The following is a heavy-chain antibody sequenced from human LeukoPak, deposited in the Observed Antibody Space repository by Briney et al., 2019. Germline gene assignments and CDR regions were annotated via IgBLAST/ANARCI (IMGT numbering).Heavy chain of an antibody. D-gene: IGHD6-13*01. V-gene: IGHV4-61*02. J-gene: IGHJ6*03. CDR1: GGSISSGSYC. CDR2: IYTSGST. CDR3: ARYSSSWYGREYYYYYYMDV. Sequence: PSQTLSLTCTVSGGSISSGSYCWSWIRQPAGKGLEWIGRIYTSGSTNYNPSLKSRVTISVDTSKNQFSLKLSSVTAADTAVYYCARYSSSWYGREYYYYYYMDVWGKGTTVTVSS.